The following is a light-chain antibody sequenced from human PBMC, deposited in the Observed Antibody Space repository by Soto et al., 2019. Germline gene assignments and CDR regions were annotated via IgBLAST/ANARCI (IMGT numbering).Light chain of an antibody. CDR3: QQYGSSSWT. V-gene: IGKV3-20*01. CDR1: QSISSSY. Sequence: EIVLTQSPGTLSLSPGKRATLSCRASQSISSSYLAWYQQRPGQAPRLLIYGASSRATGTPDRFSGSGSGTEFTLTISRLEPEDFAVYYCQQYGSSSWTFGQGTKVDIK. J-gene: IGKJ1*01. CDR2: GAS.